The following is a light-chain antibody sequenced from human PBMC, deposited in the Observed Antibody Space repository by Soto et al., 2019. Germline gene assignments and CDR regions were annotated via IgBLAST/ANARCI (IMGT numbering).Light chain of an antibody. CDR1: QSVSGK. CDR3: LQYDVWRT. J-gene: IGKJ1*01. CDR2: GTS. V-gene: IGKV3D-15*01. Sequence: EILMTQSPVTLSVSPGERATLSCRASQSVSGKLAWYQQKPGQTPRLLIYGTSTRATGIPARFSGSGSGTEFTLTISRLPSEDFAVYYCLQYDVWRTFGQGTKVE.